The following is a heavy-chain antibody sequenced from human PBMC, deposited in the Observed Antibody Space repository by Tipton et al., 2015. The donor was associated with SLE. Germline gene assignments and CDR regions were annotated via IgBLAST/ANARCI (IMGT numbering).Heavy chain of an antibody. CDR3: ARVKGRGGDYWAY. CDR2: MNPHTGNT. Sequence: QVQLVQSGAEVKKPGASVKVSCKASGYTFTSYGINWVRQATGQGLEWMGWMNPHTGNTGFAQKFQGRVTMTRDISISTVFMELSGLTSEDTAVYYCARVKGRGGDYWAYWGQGTLVTVSS. J-gene: IGHJ4*02. V-gene: IGHV1-8*02. D-gene: IGHD4-17*01. CDR1: GYTFTSYG.